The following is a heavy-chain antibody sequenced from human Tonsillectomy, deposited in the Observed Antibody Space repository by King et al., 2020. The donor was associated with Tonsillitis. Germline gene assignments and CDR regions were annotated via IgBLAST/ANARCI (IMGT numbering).Heavy chain of an antibody. D-gene: IGHD4-17*01. V-gene: IGHV3-74*01. CDR3: ARVTTGAFDI. CDR1: GFTFSDYW. CDR2: INSDGSSI. J-gene: IGHJ3*02. Sequence: VQLVESGGGLVQPGGSLRLSCAGSGFTFSDYWMHWVRQAPGKGLVWVSGINSDGSSIIYADSVKGRITITRDIAKNTLYLKMNGLRAEDTAVYYCARVTTGAFDIWGQGTMVTVSS.